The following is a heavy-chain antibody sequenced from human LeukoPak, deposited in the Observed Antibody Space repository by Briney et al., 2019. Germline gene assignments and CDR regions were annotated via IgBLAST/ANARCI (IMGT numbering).Heavy chain of an antibody. CDR2: IYYSGST. CDR3: ARMYSSSSWFDP. CDR1: GGSISSYY. D-gene: IGHD6-13*01. Sequence: SETLSLTCTVSGGSISSYYWSWIRQPPGKGLEWIGYIYYSGSTNYNPSLKSRVTISVDTPKNQFSLKLSSVTAADTAVYYCARMYSSSSWFDPWGQGTLVTVSS. J-gene: IGHJ5*02. V-gene: IGHV4-59*01.